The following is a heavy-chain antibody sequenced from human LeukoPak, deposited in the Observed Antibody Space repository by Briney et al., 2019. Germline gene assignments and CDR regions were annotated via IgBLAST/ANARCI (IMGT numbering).Heavy chain of an antibody. V-gene: IGHV4-4*02. CDR1: GGSLSTTSW. J-gene: IGHJ4*02. Sequence: SGTLSLTCAVSGGSLSTTSWWVWLRQPPGKGLEWTGEVYHSGGGNKNYNPSLKSRATISVGTSKNQFSLKLSSVTAADTAVYFCARVKAVVTPWVFDYWGQGSLVTVSS. CDR2: VYHSGGGNK. CDR3: ARVKAVVTPWVFDY. D-gene: IGHD4-23*01.